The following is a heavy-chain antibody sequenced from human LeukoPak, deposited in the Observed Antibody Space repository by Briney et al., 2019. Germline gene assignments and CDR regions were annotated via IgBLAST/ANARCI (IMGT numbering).Heavy chain of an antibody. D-gene: IGHD3-3*01. CDR1: GFTFSSYS. CDR3: ARVSAGSGYFFYYYYMDV. CDR2: ISSSSSYI. Sequence: GGSLRLSCAASGFTFSSYSMNWVRQAPGKGLEWVSSISSSSSYIYYADSVKGRFTISRDNAKNSLYLQMNSLRAEDTAVYYCARVSAGSGYFFYYYYMDVWGKGTTVTISS. V-gene: IGHV3-21*01. J-gene: IGHJ6*03.